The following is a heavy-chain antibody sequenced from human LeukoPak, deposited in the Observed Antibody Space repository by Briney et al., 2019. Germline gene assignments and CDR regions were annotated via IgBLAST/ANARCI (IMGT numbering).Heavy chain of an antibody. J-gene: IGHJ3*02. CDR1: GGSISSGSYY. CDR2: IYTSGST. CDR3: ARGGRDYGSGTEGDAFDI. Sequence: PSETLSLTCTVSGGSISSGSYYWSWIRQPAGKGLEWIGRIYTSGSTNYNPSLKSRVTISVDRSKNQFSLKLSSVTAADTAVYYCARGGRDYGSGTEGDAFDIWGQGTMVTVSS. D-gene: IGHD3-10*01. V-gene: IGHV4-61*02.